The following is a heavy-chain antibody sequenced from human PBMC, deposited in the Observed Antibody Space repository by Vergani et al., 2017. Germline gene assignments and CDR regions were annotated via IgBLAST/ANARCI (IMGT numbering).Heavy chain of an antibody. CDR2: IIPIFGTA. J-gene: IGHJ6*03. CDR1: GGTFSSYA. D-gene: IGHD2-2*02. V-gene: IGHV1-69*01. Sequence: QVQLVQSGAEVKKPGSSVKVSCKASGGTFSSYAISWVRQAPGQGLEWMGGIIPIFGTANYAQKFQGRVTITADESTSTVYMELSSLSAEDTAVYYCAGGLGYCSSASCYSYYYYYMDVWGKGTTVTVSS. CDR3: AGGLGYCSSASCYSYYYYYMDV.